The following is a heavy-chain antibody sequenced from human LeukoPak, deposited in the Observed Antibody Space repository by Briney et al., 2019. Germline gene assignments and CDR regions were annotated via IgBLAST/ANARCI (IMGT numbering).Heavy chain of an antibody. CDR1: GGSISSSSYY. CDR2: IDYSGST. CDR3: ASMYYDFWSGRNHYYDY. Sequence: PSETLSLTCTVSGGSISSSSYYWGWLRQPPGKGLEWFGGIDYSGSTYYNPSLKSRVTISVDTSKNQFSLKLSSVTAADTAVYYCASMYYDFWSGRNHYYDYWGQGTLVTVSS. D-gene: IGHD3-3*01. J-gene: IGHJ4*02. V-gene: IGHV4-39*07.